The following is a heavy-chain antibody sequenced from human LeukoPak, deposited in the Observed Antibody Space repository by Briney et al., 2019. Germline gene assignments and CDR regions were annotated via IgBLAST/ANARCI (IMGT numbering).Heavy chain of an antibody. J-gene: IGHJ6*03. V-gene: IGHV3-7*01. D-gene: IGHD2-15*01. Sequence: GGSLRLSCAASGFTFSSYWMSWVRQAPGKGLEWVANIKQDGSEKYYVDSVKGRFTISRDNAKNSLYLQMNSLRAEDTAVYYCARDRTDCSGGSCYYYYYYMDVWGKGTTVTVSS. CDR1: GFTFSSYW. CDR2: IKQDGSEK. CDR3: ARDRTDCSGGSCYYYYYYMDV.